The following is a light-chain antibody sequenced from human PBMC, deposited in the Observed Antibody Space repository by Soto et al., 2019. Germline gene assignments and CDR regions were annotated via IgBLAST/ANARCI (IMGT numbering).Light chain of an antibody. CDR1: QSVSSN. Sequence: EIVMTQSPATLSVSPGDRATLSCRASQSVSSNLAWYQQKPGQAPRLLIYGASTRATGNPARFSGSGSGTEFTLTFTSLQSEDFVVYHCQQYNDWPPWTFGQGTKVEIK. CDR2: GAS. V-gene: IGKV3-15*01. J-gene: IGKJ1*01. CDR3: QQYNDWPPWT.